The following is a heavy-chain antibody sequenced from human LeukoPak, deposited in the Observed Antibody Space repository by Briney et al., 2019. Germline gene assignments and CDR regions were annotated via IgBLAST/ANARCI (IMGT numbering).Heavy chain of an antibody. J-gene: IGHJ4*02. CDR3: ARGDMKWESYFDY. D-gene: IGHD1-26*01. CDR2: INSDGSST. CDR1: GFTFSSYW. V-gene: IGHV3-74*01. Sequence: PGGSLRLSCAASGFTFSSYWMHWVRQAPGKGLVWVSRINSDGSSTSYADSVKGRFTISRDNAENTLYLQMNSLRAEDTAVYYCARGDMKWESYFDYWGQGTLVTVSS.